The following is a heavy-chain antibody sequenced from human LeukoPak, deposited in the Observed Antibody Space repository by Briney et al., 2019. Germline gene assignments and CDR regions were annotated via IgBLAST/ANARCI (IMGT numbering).Heavy chain of an antibody. V-gene: IGHV4-34*01. Sequence: SGTLSLTCTVSGDSISSYFWSWIRQPPGKGLEWIGEINHSGSTNYNPSLKSRVTISVDTSKNQFSLKLSSVTAADTAVYYCARAPIQLWFNWFDPWGQGTLVTVSS. D-gene: IGHD5-18*01. CDR2: INHSGST. CDR1: GDSISSYF. CDR3: ARAPIQLWFNWFDP. J-gene: IGHJ5*02.